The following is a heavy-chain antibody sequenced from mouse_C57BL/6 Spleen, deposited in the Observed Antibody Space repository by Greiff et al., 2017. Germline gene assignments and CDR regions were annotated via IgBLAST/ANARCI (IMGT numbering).Heavy chain of an antibody. V-gene: IGHV1-74*01. D-gene: IGHD2-12*01. CDR1: GYTFTSYW. J-gene: IGHJ2*01. Sequence: QVQLQQPGAELVKPGASVKVSCKASGYTFTSYWMHWVKQRPGQGLEWIGRIHPSDGDTNYNQKFKGKATLTVDKSSSTAYMQISSLTSEDAAVYYCARVDYSYYFDYWGQGTTLTVSS. CDR3: ARVDYSYYFDY. CDR2: IHPSDGDT.